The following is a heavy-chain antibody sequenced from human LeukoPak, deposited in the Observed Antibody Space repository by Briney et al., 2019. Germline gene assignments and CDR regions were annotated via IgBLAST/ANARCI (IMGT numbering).Heavy chain of an antibody. J-gene: IGHJ4*02. Sequence: PGGSLRLSCAASGFTFSSYSMTWIRQAPGKGLEWVSSISSSSSYIYYADSVKGRFTISRDNAKNSLYLQMSSLRAEDTAVYYCARDLGAPLPYWGQGTLVTVSS. CDR3: ARDLGAPLPY. D-gene: IGHD2-21*01. CDR1: GFTFSSYS. CDR2: ISSSSSYI. V-gene: IGHV3-21*01.